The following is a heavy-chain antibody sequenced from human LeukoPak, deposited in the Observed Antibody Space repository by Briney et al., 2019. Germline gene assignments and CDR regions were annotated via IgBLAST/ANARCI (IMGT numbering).Heavy chain of an antibody. D-gene: IGHD1-20*01. CDR1: GFTFSAYA. J-gene: IGHJ4*02. CDR3: ARDLTGTGDY. CDR2: ITSDGGIT. V-gene: IGHV3-64*01. Sequence: GGSLRLSCAASGFTFSAYAMHWVRQAPGKGLEYVSSITSDGGITYYANSAKSRFTISRDNYRNTLYLQMGSLRAEDMAVYYCARDLTGTGDYWGQGTLVTVSS.